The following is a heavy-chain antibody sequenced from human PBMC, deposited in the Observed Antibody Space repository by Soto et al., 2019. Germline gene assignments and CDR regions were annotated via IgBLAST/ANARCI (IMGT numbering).Heavy chain of an antibody. CDR3: ARDMQQLGSTPVGYYYGMDV. CDR1: GFTFSSYA. V-gene: IGHV3-30-3*01. Sequence: QVQLVESGGGVVQPGRSLRLSYAASGFTFSSYAMHWVRQAPGKGLEWVAVISYDGSNKYYADSVKGRFTISRDNSKNTLYLQMNSLRAEDTAVYYCARDMQQLGSTPVGYYYGMDVWGQGTTVTVSS. J-gene: IGHJ6*02. D-gene: IGHD6-13*01. CDR2: ISYDGSNK.